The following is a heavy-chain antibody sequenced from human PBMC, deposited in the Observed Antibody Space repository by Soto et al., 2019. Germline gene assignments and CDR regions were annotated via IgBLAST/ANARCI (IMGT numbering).Heavy chain of an antibody. J-gene: IGHJ4*02. CDR1: GYTFTNYA. CDR3: ARDPPGYCTNGVCYERSYYFDY. CDR2: INAVNGNT. Sequence: ASVKVSCKAFGYTFTNYAIHWVRQAPGQRLEWMGWINAVNGNTKYSQKFQGRVTITRDTSASAAYMELSSLRSEDTAVYYCARDPPGYCTNGVCYERSYYFDYWGQGTLVTVS. D-gene: IGHD2-8*01. V-gene: IGHV1-3*01.